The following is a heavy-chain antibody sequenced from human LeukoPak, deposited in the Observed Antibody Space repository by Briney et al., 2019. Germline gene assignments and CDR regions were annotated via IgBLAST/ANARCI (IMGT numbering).Heavy chain of an antibody. J-gene: IGHJ4*02. CDR1: GYTLTELS. CDR3: ATGKYDSSGYGLDY. V-gene: IGHV1-24*01. CDR2: FDPEDGET. Sequence: ASVTVSCKVSGYTLTELSMHWVRQAPGKGLEWMGGFDPEDGETIYALKFQGRVTMTEDTSTDTAYMELSSLRSEDTAVYYCATGKYDSSGYGLDYWGQGTLVTVSS. D-gene: IGHD3-22*01.